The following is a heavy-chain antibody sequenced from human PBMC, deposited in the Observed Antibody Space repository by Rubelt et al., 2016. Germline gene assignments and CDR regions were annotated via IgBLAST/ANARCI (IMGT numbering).Heavy chain of an antibody. CDR1: GITLSYA. D-gene: IGHD6-19*01. J-gene: IGHJ4*02. CDR3: ASLGIAVAGTFGDFDY. V-gene: IGHV3-23*01. Sequence: ESGGGLVKPGESLRLSCTGSGITLSYAWMSWVRQAPGKGLEWVSGISGGGASTYYADSVKGRFTISRDNSKNTLYLQMNSLRAEDTAVYYCASLGIAVAGTFGDFDYWGQGTLVTVSS. CDR2: ISGGGAST.